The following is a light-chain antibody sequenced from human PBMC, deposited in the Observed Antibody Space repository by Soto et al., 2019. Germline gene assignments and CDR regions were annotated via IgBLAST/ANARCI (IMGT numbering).Light chain of an antibody. CDR1: QGISSW. CDR3: QQADTFPLT. Sequence: DIQMTQSPSSVSASVGDRVTITCRASQGISSWGAWYQQKPGKAPNLLIYAASSLQSGVPSRFSGSGSGTEFTLTLSSLHPAYFSTYYCQQADTFPLTGGGGTKVEIK. J-gene: IGKJ4*01. V-gene: IGKV1-12*01. CDR2: AAS.